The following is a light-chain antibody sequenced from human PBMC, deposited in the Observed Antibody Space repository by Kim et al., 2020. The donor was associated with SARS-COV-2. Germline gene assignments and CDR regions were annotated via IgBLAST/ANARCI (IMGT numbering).Light chain of an antibody. CDR2: GKN. J-gene: IGLJ3*02. V-gene: IGLV3-19*01. CDR3: DSRDSSGNHWV. CDR1: SLRIYY. Sequence: SSELTQDPAVSVALGQTVRITCQGDSLRIYYASWYQQKPGQAPVLVIYGKNNRPSGIPDRFSGSSSGNTASLTITGAQAEDEADYYCDSRDSSGNHWVFGVGTKVTVL.